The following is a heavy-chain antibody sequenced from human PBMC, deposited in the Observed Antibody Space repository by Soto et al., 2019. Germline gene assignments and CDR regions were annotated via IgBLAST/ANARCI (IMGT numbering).Heavy chain of an antibody. CDR2: IIPIFGRP. V-gene: IGHV1-69*01. J-gene: IGHJ4*02. Sequence: QVQLVQSGTEVKKPGSSVKVSCKASGGTFSTLAVSWVRQAPGQGLEWMGGIIPIFGRPVYAQKFQGRVTITADESTSIVYMKLSSLSSEDTAVYYCARAPYEAYAVHEPNYFDSWGQGTLVTVSS. CDR1: GGTFSTLA. D-gene: IGHD5-12*01. CDR3: ARAPYEAYAVHEPNYFDS.